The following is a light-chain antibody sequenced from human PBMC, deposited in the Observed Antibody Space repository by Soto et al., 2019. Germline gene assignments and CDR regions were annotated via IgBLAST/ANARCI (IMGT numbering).Light chain of an antibody. V-gene: IGKV2-24*01. CDR3: MQATQPYT. Sequence: DIVMTQTPLSSPVTLGQPASISCRSSQSLVHSDGNTYLSWLQQRPGQPPRLLIYMISNRFSGVPERFSGSGAGTDFTPKISMVEAEDVGVYYCMQATQPYTCGQGTKLEIK. J-gene: IGKJ2*01. CDR1: QSLVHSDGNTY. CDR2: MIS.